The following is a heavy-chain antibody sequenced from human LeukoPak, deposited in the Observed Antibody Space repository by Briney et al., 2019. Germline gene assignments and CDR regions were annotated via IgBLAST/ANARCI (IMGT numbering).Heavy chain of an antibody. V-gene: IGHV1-18*01. D-gene: IGHD3-22*01. CDR3: ARDDHYDSSGYYPFDY. CDR1: GYTFTSYG. CDR2: ISAYNGNT. J-gene: IGHJ4*02. Sequence: ASVKVSCKASGYTFTSYGISWVRQAPGQGLEWMGWISAYNGNTNYAQKLQGRVTMTTDTSTSTAYMELRSLRSDDTAVYCCARDDHYDSSGYYPFDYWGQGTLVTVSS.